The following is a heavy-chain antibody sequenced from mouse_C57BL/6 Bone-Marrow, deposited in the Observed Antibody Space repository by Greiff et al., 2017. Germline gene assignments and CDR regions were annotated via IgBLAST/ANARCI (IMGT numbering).Heavy chain of an antibody. J-gene: IGHJ4*01. V-gene: IGHV1-69*01. D-gene: IGHD1-1*01. Sequence: QVQLQQPGAELVMPGASVKLSCKASGYTFTSYWMHWVKQRPGQGLEWIGEIDPSDSYTNYNQKFKGKSTLTVDKSSSTAYIQLSSLTSEDSAVYYCARRLLLRPAMDYWGQGTSVTVSS. CDR2: IDPSDSYT. CDR3: ARRLLLRPAMDY. CDR1: GYTFTSYW.